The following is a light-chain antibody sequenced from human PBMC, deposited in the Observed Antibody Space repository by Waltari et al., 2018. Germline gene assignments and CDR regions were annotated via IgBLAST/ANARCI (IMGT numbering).Light chain of an antibody. CDR2: DVS. V-gene: IGLV2-14*01. Sequence: QSALTQPASVSGSPGQSITISCTGISSDVGGYNYVSWYQQHPGKVPKLLIFDVSNRPSGVSNRFSGSKSGNTASLTISGLQAEDESDYYCCSFTSRSTWVFGGGTKLTVL. CDR3: CSFTSRSTWV. CDR1: SSDVGGYNY. J-gene: IGLJ3*02.